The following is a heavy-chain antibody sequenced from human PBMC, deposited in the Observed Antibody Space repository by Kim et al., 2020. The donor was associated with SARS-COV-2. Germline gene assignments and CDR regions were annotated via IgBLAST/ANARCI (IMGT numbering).Heavy chain of an antibody. J-gene: IGHJ6*02. CDR1: GYTFTGYY. CDR3: ARRYCSSTSCYYYGMDV. V-gene: IGHV1-2*02. Sequence: ASVKVSCKASGYTFTGYYMHWVRQAPGQGLEWMGWINPNSGGTNYAQKFQGRVTMTRDTSISTAYMELSRLRSDDTAVYYCARRYCSSTSCYYYGMDVWGQGTTVTVSS. D-gene: IGHD2-2*01. CDR2: INPNSGGT.